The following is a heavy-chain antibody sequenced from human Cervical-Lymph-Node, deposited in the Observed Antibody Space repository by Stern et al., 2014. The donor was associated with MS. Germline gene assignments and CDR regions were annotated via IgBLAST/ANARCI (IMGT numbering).Heavy chain of an antibody. CDR2: IYYSGST. J-gene: IGHJ4*02. D-gene: IGHD6-13*01. V-gene: IGHV4-31*03. Sequence: VQLVESGPGVAKPSQTLSLTCTVSGGSISTDGYYWTWIRQHPGKDLEWVGYIYYSGSTYYNPSLKSRVTMSLDTSKNQFSLNLSSVTAADTAIYYCARDDRGSSWYRFDFWGQGTLVTVSS. CDR3: ARDDRGSSWYRFDF. CDR1: GGSISTDGYY.